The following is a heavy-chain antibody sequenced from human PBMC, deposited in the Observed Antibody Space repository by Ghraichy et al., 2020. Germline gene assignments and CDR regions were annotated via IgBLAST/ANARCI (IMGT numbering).Heavy chain of an antibody. CDR2: SFDSGTT. J-gene: IGHJ4*02. CDR3: ARDYRSRYDF. D-gene: IGHD6-13*01. V-gene: IGHV4-39*07. CDR1: GDSVSSSLYY. Sequence: SETLSLTCTVSGDSVSSSLYYWGWIRQPPGKGLEWIVSSFDSGTTFYNPSLESRVAISIDTSQNQFSLQLTSVTAADTAVYYCARDYRSRYDFWGQGTLVSVSS.